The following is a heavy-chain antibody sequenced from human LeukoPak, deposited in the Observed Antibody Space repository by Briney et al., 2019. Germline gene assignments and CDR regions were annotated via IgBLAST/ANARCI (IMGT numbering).Heavy chain of an antibody. V-gene: IGHV1-69*13. CDR3: ARVGYRYNAYDEMYYFDY. CDR2: IIPVFETA. J-gene: IGHJ4*02. Sequence: SVTVSCKASGGTFTSFAFSWVRQAPGQGLEWVGGIIPVFETASYTQKFQDRVTITADQSTGTVYLELRGLRFEDTAVFYCARVGYRYNAYDEMYYFDYWGQGNLVTVSS. D-gene: IGHD5-12*01. CDR1: GGTFTSFA.